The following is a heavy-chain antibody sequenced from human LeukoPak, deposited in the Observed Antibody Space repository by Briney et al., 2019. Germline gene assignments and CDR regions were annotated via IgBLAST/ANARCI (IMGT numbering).Heavy chain of an antibody. Sequence: SETLSLTCTVSGGSISTDYWSWIRQPPGKGLEWIGYIYYSGSTNYKPSLKSRVSISVDTSKNQFSLHLTSVTAADTAVYYCARDRIGSSYHGGDAFDIWGRGAMVTVSS. CDR3: ARDRIGSSYHGGDAFDI. V-gene: IGHV4-59*01. D-gene: IGHD3-10*01. CDR2: IYYSGST. J-gene: IGHJ3*02. CDR1: GGSISTDY.